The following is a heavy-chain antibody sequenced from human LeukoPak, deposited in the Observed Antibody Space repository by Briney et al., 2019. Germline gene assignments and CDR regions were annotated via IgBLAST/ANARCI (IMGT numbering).Heavy chain of an antibody. CDR3: ASKRGPQLASYYYYYYGMDV. V-gene: IGHV1-69*13. CDR1: GGTFSSDA. J-gene: IGHJ6*02. CDR2: IIPIFGTA. Sequence: ASVSVSCKASGGTFSSDAISWVRQAPGQGLEWMGGIIPIFGTANYAQKFQGRVTITADESTSTAYMELSSLRSEDPAVYYCASKRGPQLASYYYYYYGMDVWGQGTTVTVSS. D-gene: IGHD6-6*01.